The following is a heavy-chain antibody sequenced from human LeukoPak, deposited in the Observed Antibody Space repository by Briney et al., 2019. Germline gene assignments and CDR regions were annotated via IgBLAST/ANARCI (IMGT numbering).Heavy chain of an antibody. CDR2: ISGSGGST. CDR1: GFTFSSYA. J-gene: IGHJ4*02. V-gene: IGHV3-23*01. Sequence: GGSLRLSCAASGFTFSSYAMSWVRQAPGKGLEWVSAISGSGGSTYYADSVKGRFTISRDNSKNKLYRQMNSLGAEDTAVYYCAKVWSVTGYFDYWGQGTLVTVSS. D-gene: IGHD4-17*01. CDR3: AKVWSVTGYFDY.